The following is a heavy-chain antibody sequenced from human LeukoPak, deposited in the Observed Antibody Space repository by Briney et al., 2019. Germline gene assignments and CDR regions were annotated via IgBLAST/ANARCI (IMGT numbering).Heavy chain of an antibody. D-gene: IGHD3-16*01. CDR1: GFTFSSYG. V-gene: IGHV3-30*18. J-gene: IGHJ4*02. CDR3: AKAGGGPHDY. Sequence: GGSLSLSCAASGFTFSSYGMHWVRQAPGKGLEWVAVISYDGSNKYYADSVKGRFTISRDNSKNTLYLQMNSLRAEDTAVYYCAKAGGGPHDYWGQGTLVTVSS. CDR2: ISYDGSNK.